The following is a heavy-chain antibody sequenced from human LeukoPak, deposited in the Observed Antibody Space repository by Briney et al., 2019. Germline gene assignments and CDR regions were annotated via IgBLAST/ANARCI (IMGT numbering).Heavy chain of an antibody. Sequence: PSETLSLTCAVSGGSFSGYYWSWIRQPPGKGLERIGEISHGGSTNYTPSLKSRVTISVDTSKNQFSLKLSSVTAADTAVYYCARSDDCGGDCYRYFDLWGRGTLVTVSS. CDR1: GGSFSGYY. D-gene: IGHD2-21*02. CDR3: ARSDDCGGDCYRYFDL. CDR2: ISHGGST. V-gene: IGHV4-34*01. J-gene: IGHJ2*01.